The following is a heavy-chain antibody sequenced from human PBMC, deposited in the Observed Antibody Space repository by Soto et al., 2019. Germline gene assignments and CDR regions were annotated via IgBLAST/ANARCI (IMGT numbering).Heavy chain of an antibody. J-gene: IGHJ4*02. V-gene: IGHV3-9*01. Sequence: EVHLVDSGGGLAQPGRSLRLSCAASGFTFDDFAMHWVRRVPGKGLEWVSSITWNGEITGYADSVKGRFFISRDNAKNSLYLQMNSLRREDTALYYCAKGGPDAFCGGGRCYFESWGQGTQVTVSS. CDR3: AKGGPDAFCGGGRCYFES. CDR1: GFTFDDFA. D-gene: IGHD2-21*01. CDR2: ITWNGEIT.